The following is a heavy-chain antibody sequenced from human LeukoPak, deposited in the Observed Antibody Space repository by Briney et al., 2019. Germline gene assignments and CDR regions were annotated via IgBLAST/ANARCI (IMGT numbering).Heavy chain of an antibody. V-gene: IGHV4-4*07. D-gene: IGHD1-1*01. Sequence: SETLSLTCTVSGGSISSYYWSWIRQPAGNGLEWIGRIYTSGSTNYNPSLKSRVTMSVDTSKNHFSLKLSSVTAADTAVYYCARGAKRRGPRGYYYYYMDVWGKGTTVTISS. J-gene: IGHJ6*03. CDR3: ARGAKRRGPRGYYYYYMDV. CDR2: IYTSGST. CDR1: GGSISSYY.